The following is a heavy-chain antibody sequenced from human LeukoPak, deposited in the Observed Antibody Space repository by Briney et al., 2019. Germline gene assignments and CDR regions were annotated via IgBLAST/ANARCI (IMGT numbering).Heavy chain of an antibody. CDR2: MYYTGST. V-gene: IGHV4-39*01. Sequence: SETLSLTCAVYGGSFSGYYWGWIRQPPGKGLEWIGSMYYTGSTYYNPSLKSRVTISVDTSKNQFSLKLSSVTAADTAVYYCARHVGYYDTTGNFRDYWGQGTLVTVSS. J-gene: IGHJ4*02. D-gene: IGHD3-22*01. CDR3: ARHVGYYDTTGNFRDY. CDR1: GGSFSGYY.